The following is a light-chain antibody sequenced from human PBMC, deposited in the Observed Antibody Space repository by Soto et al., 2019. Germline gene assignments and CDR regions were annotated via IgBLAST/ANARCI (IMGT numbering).Light chain of an antibody. J-gene: IGLJ3*02. Sequence: QSALTQPASVSGSPGQSITISCTGSTSDVGGYNYVSWYQQHPGKAPKLMIYEVINRPSGVSSRFSGSKSGNTASLTISGLQAEDEADYYCCSYTSSDTHLLFGGGTKLTV. CDR1: TSDVGGYNY. V-gene: IGLV2-14*01. CDR2: EVI. CDR3: CSYTSSDTHLL.